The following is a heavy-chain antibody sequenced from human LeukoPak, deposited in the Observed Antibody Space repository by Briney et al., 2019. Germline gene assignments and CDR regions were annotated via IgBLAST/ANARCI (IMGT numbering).Heavy chain of an antibody. J-gene: IGHJ6*03. V-gene: IGHV1-69*01. CDR1: GGTFSSYA. D-gene: IGHD3-3*01. Sequence: SVKVSCKASGGTFSSYAISWVRQAPGQGLEWMGGITPIFDTANYAQKFQGRVTITADESTSTAYMELSSLRSEDTAVYYCARDGYKYDFWSGSHYYYMDVWGKGTTVTVSS. CDR3: ARDGYKYDFWSGSHYYYMDV. CDR2: ITPIFDTA.